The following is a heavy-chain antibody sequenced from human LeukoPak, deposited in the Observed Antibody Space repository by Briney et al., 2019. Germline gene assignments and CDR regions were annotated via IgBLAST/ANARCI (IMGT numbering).Heavy chain of an antibody. Sequence: PSETLSLTCAVYGGSFGGYYWSWIRQPPGKGLEWIGEINHSGSTNYNPSLKSRVTISVDTSKNQFSLKLSSVTAADTAVYYCASGLYTSYWGQGTLITVSS. J-gene: IGHJ4*02. CDR3: ASGLYTSY. V-gene: IGHV4-34*01. D-gene: IGHD3-16*01. CDR1: GGSFGGYY. CDR2: INHSGST.